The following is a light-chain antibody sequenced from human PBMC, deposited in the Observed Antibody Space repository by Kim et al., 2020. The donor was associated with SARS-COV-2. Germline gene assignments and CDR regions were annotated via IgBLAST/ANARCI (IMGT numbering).Light chain of an antibody. CDR2: GKN. CDR3: NSRDSSGNHFVV. J-gene: IGLJ2*01. Sequence: SSELTQDPAVSVALGQTVRITCQGDSLRSYYASWYQQKPGQAPVLVIYGKNNRPSGIPDRFSGSRSGNTASLTITGAQAEAEADYYCNSRDSSGNHFVVF. CDR1: SLRSYY. V-gene: IGLV3-19*01.